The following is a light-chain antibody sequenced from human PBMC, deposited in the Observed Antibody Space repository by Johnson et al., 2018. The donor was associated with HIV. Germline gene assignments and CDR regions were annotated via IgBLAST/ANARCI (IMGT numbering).Light chain of an antibody. J-gene: IGLJ1*01. Sequence: QSVLTQPPSVSAAPGQKVTISCSGSSSNIGNNYVSWYQQLPGTASKLLIYDNNKRPSGIPDRFSGSKSGTSATLGITGLQTGAEADYYCGTWDSSLSAGRVFGTGTKVTVL. CDR3: GTWDSSLSAGRV. V-gene: IGLV1-51*01. CDR2: DNN. CDR1: SSNIGNNY.